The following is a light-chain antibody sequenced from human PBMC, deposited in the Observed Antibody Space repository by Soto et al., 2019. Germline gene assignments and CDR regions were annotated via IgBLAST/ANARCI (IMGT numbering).Light chain of an antibody. J-gene: IGLJ2*01. V-gene: IGLV2-23*02. Sequence: QSVLPQPASVSGAPGQSITISCTGTSSDVGKYTFVAWYGQHPGKAPKLIIFEVNKRPSGVSNRFSGSKSGNTASLTISGLQAEDEANYYCCLYGGSNNYVVFGGGTQLTVL. CDR1: SSDVGKYTF. CDR2: EVN. CDR3: CLYGGSNNYVV.